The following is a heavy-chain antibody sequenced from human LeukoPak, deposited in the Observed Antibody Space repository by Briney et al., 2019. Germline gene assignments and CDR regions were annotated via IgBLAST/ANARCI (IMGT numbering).Heavy chain of an antibody. V-gene: IGHV4-30-4*08. D-gene: IGHD3-10*01. CDR3: AKDMVRGVIGAFDI. J-gene: IGHJ3*02. CDR2: IYSSGST. CDR1: PGSISTTTYY. Sequence: SETLSLTCTVSPGSISTTTYYWGWIRQPPGKGLEWIGYIYSSGSTDYNPSLKSRVTISVDTSKNQFSLKLSSVTAADTAVYYCAKDMVRGVIGAFDIWGQGTMVTVSS.